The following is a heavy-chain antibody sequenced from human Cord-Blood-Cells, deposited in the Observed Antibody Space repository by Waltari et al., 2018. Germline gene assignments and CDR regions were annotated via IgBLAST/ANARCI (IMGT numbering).Heavy chain of an antibody. CDR3: ARLGYCSGGSCYTHGAFDI. J-gene: IGHJ3*02. CDR1: GGPISSHY. D-gene: IGHD2-15*01. CDR2: IYYSGST. V-gene: IGHV4-59*08. Sequence: QVQLQESGPGLVKPPATLSLTCPVPGGPISSHYWSWIRQPPGQGLEWIGYIYYSGSTNYNPSLKSRVTISVDTSKNQFSLKLSSVTAADTAVYYCARLGYCSGGSCYTHGAFDIWGQGTMVTVSS.